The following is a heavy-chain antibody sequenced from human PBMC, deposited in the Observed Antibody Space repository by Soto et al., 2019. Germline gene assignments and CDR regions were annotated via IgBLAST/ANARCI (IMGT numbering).Heavy chain of an antibody. CDR2: IGPASGDT. V-gene: IGHV1-2*02. CDR1: GYTFTGHY. CDR3: GRGRSGQLVVFY. Sequence: VASVKVSCKASGYTFTGHYIHWVRQAPGQGPEWMGEIGPASGDTRYAQKFQGMVTMTRDTSMTTVYMELNNLSPDDTAVYYGGRGRSGQLVVFYWGQGTPVAVSS. J-gene: IGHJ4*02. D-gene: IGHD3-10*01.